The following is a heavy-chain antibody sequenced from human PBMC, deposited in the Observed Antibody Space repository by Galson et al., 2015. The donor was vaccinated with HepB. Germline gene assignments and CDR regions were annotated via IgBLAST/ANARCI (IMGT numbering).Heavy chain of an antibody. D-gene: IGHD1-26*01. CDR2: IIPILGIA. CDR3: ARGPSLVGATAPIDY. V-gene: IGHV1-69*04. CDR1: GGTFSSYA. Sequence: SVKVSCKASGGTFSSYAISWVRQAPGQGLEWMGRIIPILGIANYAQKFQGRVTITADKSTSTAYMELSSLSSEDTAVYYCARGPSLVGATAPIDYWGQGTLVTVSS. J-gene: IGHJ4*02.